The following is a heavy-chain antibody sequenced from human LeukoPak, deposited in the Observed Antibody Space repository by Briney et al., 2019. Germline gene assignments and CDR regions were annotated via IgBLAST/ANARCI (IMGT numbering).Heavy chain of an antibody. CDR2: IREDGNEK. CDR1: GVSFSDYW. J-gene: IGHJ4*02. V-gene: IGHV3-7*01. D-gene: IGHD6-6*01. Sequence: GGSLRLSCVASGVSFSDYWMSWVRQAPGKGLEWVGNIREDGNEKNYVDSVKGRFTISRDNAKNSLYLEMNSLRVEDTAIYYCVKVDGSSLSRARFAYWGPGTLVTVSS. CDR3: VKVDGSSLSRARFAY.